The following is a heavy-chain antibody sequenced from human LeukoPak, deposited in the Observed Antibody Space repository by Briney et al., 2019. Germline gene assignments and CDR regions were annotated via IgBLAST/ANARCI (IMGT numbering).Heavy chain of an antibody. CDR2: ISSSSSYI. CDR1: GFTFSSYS. V-gene: IGHV3-21*01. D-gene: IGHD4-17*01. Sequence: GGSLRLSCAASGFTFSSYSMNWVRQAPGKGLEWVSSISSSSSYIYYADSVKGRFTISRDNAKNSLYLQMNSLRAEDTAVYYCARVYSSAVTRPLDYWGQGTLVTVSS. J-gene: IGHJ4*02. CDR3: ARVYSSAVTRPLDY.